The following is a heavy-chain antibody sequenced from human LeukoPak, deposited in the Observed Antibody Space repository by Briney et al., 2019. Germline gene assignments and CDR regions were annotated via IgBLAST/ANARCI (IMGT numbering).Heavy chain of an antibody. CDR3: AKDMRGGSYNFDY. D-gene: IGHD1-26*01. V-gene: IGHV3-43D*03. Sequence: GGSLRLSCAASGFTFDDYAMHWVRQAPGKGLEWVSFISWDGGTTYYADSVKGRFTSSRDNSKNSLYLQMNSLRAEDTALYYCAKDMRGGSYNFDYWGQGTLVTVSS. CDR2: ISWDGGTT. CDR1: GFTFDDYA. J-gene: IGHJ4*02.